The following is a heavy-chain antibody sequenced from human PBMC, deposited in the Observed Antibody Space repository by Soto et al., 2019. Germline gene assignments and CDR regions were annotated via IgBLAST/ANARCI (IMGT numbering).Heavy chain of an antibody. CDR3: ARDRAVASVYYYYGMDV. Sequence: SLRLSCAASGFTFSSYAMHWVRQAPGKGLEWVAVISYDGSNKYYADSVKGRFTISRDNSKNTLYLQMNSLRAEDTAVYYCARDRAVASVYYYYGMDVWGQGTTVTVSS. J-gene: IGHJ6*02. D-gene: IGHD2-15*01. CDR2: ISYDGSNK. V-gene: IGHV3-30-3*01. CDR1: GFTFSSYA.